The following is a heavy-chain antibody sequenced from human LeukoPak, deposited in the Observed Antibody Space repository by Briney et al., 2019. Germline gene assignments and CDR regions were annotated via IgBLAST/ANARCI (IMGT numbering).Heavy chain of an antibody. J-gene: IGHJ5*02. D-gene: IGHD3-9*01. CDR3: ARDSDYDILTISWFDP. V-gene: IGHV1-18*04. CDR1: GYTFTSYG. Sequence: ASVKVSCKASGYTFTSYGISWVRQAPGQGLEWMGWISAYNGNTNYAQKLQGRVTMTTDTSTSTAYMELRSLRSDDTAVYYCARDSDYDILTISWFDPWGQGTLVTVSS. CDR2: ISAYNGNT.